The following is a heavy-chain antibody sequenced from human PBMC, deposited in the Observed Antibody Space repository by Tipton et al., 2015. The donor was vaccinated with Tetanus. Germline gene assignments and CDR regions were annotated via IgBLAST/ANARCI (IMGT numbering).Heavy chain of an antibody. V-gene: IGHV4-59*02. D-gene: IGHD6-13*01. J-gene: IGHJ4*02. Sequence: QLVQSGAEVKPSGTLSLTCTVSGDSASGYYWSWIRQPPGKGLEWIGYVYYTGSTNHNPSPKSRVTISMDRSKNQISLQLTSVTAADTAVYFCAGVTAQRTELYFDHWGQGTLVTVSS. CDR2: VYYTGST. CDR3: AGVTAQRTELYFDH. CDR1: GDSASGYY.